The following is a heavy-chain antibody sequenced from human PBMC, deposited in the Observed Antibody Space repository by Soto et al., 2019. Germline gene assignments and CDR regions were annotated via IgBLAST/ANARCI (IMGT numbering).Heavy chain of an antibody. J-gene: IGHJ6*02. CDR1: GGTFSSYA. V-gene: IGHV1-69*13. Sequence: SVKVSCKASGGTFSSYAISWVRQAPGQGLEWMGGIIPIFGTANYAQKFQGRVTITADESTSTAYMELSSLRSEDTAVYYCARARTIFGVSYYYYGMDVWGQGTTVTVSS. CDR2: IIPIFGTA. D-gene: IGHD3-3*01. CDR3: ARARTIFGVSYYYYGMDV.